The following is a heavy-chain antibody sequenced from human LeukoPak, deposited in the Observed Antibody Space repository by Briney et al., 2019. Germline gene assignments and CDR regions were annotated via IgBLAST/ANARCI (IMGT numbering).Heavy chain of an antibody. CDR1: GGSFSGYY. V-gene: IGHV4-34*01. CDR3: ARHGLSAWEGVLDGYFDL. D-gene: IGHD1-26*01. CDR2: INHSGST. Sequence: SETLSLTCAVYGGSFSGYYWSWIRQPPGKGLEWIGEINHSGSTNYNPSLKSRVTISVDSSKNQFSLRLSSVTAADTGVYYCARHGLSAWEGVLDGYFDLWGRGTLVTVSS. J-gene: IGHJ2*01.